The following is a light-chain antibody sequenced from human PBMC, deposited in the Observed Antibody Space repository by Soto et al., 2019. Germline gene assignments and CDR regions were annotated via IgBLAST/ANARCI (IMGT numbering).Light chain of an antibody. J-gene: IGKJ1*01. CDR3: QQYETDWWT. Sequence: DIQMTQSPFTLSASVGDRVTITCRASQSINTWLAWYQQKPGKAPKLLIYKASTLEGGVPSRFSSSGPGTEFTLTISSLQPDDFATYYCQQYETDWWTFGQGTKLEV. V-gene: IGKV1-5*03. CDR2: KAS. CDR1: QSINTW.